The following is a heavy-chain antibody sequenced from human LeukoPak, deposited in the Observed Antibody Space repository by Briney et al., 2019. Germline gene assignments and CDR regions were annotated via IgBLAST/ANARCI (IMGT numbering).Heavy chain of an antibody. CDR3: ARRTIAVSTLGAFDI. V-gene: IGHV4-59*01. J-gene: IGHJ3*02. CDR1: GGSISSYY. CDR2: IYYSGST. Sequence: PSETLSLTCTVSGGSISSYYWSWIRQPPGKGLEWIGYIYYSGSTNYNPSLKSRVTISVDTSKNQFSLKLSSVTAADTAVYYCARRTIAVSTLGAFDIWGQGTMVTVSS. D-gene: IGHD2-15*01.